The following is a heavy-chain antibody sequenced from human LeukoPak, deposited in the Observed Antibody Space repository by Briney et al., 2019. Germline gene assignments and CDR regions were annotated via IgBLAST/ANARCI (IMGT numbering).Heavy chain of an antibody. D-gene: IGHD2-2*01. CDR2: ISSSSSYI. J-gene: IGHJ5*02. CDR3: ARGRYCSSTICFALNWFDP. V-gene: IGHV3-21*01. CDR1: GFTFSSYA. Sequence: PGGSLRLSCAASGFTFSSYAMSWVRQAPGKGLEWVSSISSSSSYIYYADSVKGRFTISRDNAKNSLYLQMNSLRAEDTAVYYCARGRYCSSTICFALNWFDPWGQGTLVTVSS.